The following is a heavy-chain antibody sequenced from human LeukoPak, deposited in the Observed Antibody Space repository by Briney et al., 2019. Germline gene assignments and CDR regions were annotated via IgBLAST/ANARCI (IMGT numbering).Heavy chain of an antibody. D-gene: IGHD7-27*01. CDR2: IYTSGTS. J-gene: IGHJ4*02. CDR3: ARDPGE. CDR1: GGSISSYY. Sequence: SQTLSLTRTVSGGSISSYYWGCIPQPAGKGLEWIGRIYTSGTSNYNSSLKSRVTMSADTSKNQFSLKLSPVTAADTAVYYCARDPGEWGQGTLVTVSS. V-gene: IGHV4-4*07.